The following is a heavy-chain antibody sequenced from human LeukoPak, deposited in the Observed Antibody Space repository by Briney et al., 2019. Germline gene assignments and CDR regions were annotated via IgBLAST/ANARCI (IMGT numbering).Heavy chain of an antibody. D-gene: IGHD3-3*01. Sequence: SETLSLTCTVSGGSISSYYWGWIRQPPGKGLEWIGSIYYGGSTDYNPSLKSRVIISVDTSKNQFSLKLSSVTAADTAVYYCARVISFGGAHYYYYYYMDVWGKGTTVTVSS. CDR2: IYYGGST. J-gene: IGHJ6*03. CDR1: GGSISSYY. V-gene: IGHV4-39*07. CDR3: ARVISFGGAHYYYYYYMDV.